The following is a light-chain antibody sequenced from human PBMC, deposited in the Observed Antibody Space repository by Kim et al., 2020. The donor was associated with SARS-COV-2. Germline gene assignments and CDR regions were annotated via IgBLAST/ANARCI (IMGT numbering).Light chain of an antibody. Sequence: SPGERDTLYSRASRSVGSNLAGYQQKPGQTPSILIYGASTRATGIPARFSGSGSGTEFILTISSLQSEDSAVYYCQQYYSWPPGKFGQGTKVDIK. CDR1: RSVGSN. V-gene: IGKV3-15*01. J-gene: IGKJ1*01. CDR2: GAS. CDR3: QQYYSWPPGK.